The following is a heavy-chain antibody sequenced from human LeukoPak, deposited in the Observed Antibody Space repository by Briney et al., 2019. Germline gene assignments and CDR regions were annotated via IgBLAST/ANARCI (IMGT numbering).Heavy chain of an antibody. J-gene: IGHJ3*02. CDR1: AGSINNYY. D-gene: IGHD5-24*01. Sequence: SETLSLTCTVSAGSINNYYWSWIRQPPGKGLEWIGYIYHSGSTYYNPSLKSRVTISVDRSKNQFSLKLSSETAADTAVYYCNGYNYRAFDIWGQGTMVTVSS. CDR2: IYHSGST. V-gene: IGHV4-59*04. CDR3: NGYNYRAFDI.